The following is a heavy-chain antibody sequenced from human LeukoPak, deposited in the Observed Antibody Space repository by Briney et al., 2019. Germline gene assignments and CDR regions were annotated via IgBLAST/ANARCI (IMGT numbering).Heavy chain of an antibody. CDR2: ICDSGST. CDR3: AVTRGIVVPTTGLFDY. J-gene: IGHJ4*02. CDR1: GYSISSGYY. D-gene: IGHD1-26*01. V-gene: IGHV4-38-2*01. Sequence: PSETLSLTCAVSGYSISSGYYWGWIRQPPGKGLEWIGSICDSGSTYYNPSLKSRVTISVDTSKNQFSLTLSSVTAADTAVYYCAVTRGIVVPTTGLFDYWGQGTLVTVSS.